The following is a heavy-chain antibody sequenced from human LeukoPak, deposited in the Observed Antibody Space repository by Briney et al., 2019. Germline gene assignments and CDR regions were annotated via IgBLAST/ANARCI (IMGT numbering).Heavy chain of an antibody. CDR2: IYHSGST. Sequence: PSETLSLTCTVSGGSISSGGYYWSWIRQPPGKGLEWIGYIYHSGSTYYNPSLKSRVTISVDRSKNQFSLKLSSVTAADTAVYYCARGDTLYNWFDPWGQGTLVTVSS. V-gene: IGHV4-30-2*01. CDR3: ARGDTLYNWFDP. J-gene: IGHJ5*02. CDR1: GGSISSGGYY.